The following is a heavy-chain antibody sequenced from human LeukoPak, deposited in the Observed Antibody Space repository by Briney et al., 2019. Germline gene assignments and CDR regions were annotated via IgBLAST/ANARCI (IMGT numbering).Heavy chain of an antibody. CDR1: GFTFDDYG. CDR3: AKAGVWFGELIY. D-gene: IGHD3-10*01. J-gene: IGHJ4*02. CDR2: INWNGGST. V-gene: IGHV3-20*04. Sequence: GGSLRLACAASGFTFDDYGMSWVRQAPGKGLEWVSGINWNGGSTGYADSVKGRFTISRDNAKNSLYLQMNSLRAEDTAVYYCAKAGVWFGELIYWGQGTLVTVSS.